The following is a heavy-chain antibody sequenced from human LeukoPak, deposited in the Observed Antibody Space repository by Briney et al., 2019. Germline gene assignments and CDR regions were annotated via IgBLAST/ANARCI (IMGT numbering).Heavy chain of an antibody. CDR2: ISSSSSYI. V-gene: IGHV3-21*01. D-gene: IGHD2-2*01. Sequence: GGSLRLSCAASGFTFDDYAMHWVRQAPGKGLEWVSSISSSSSYIYYADSVKGRFTISRDNAKNSLYLQMNSLRAEDTAVYYCARDHIVVVPAYYYYGMDVWGQGTTVTVSS. CDR3: ARDHIVVVPAYYYYGMDV. CDR1: GFTFDDYA. J-gene: IGHJ6*02.